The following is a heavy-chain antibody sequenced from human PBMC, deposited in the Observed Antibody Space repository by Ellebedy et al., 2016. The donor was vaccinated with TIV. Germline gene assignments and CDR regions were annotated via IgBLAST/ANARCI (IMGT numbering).Heavy chain of an antibody. Sequence: GESLKISCAASGFTFSSYGMHWVRQAPGKGLEWVAVISYDGSNKYYADSVKGRFTTSRDNSKNTLYLQMNSLRAEDTAVYYCARHPTLGYGMDVWGQGTTVTVSS. J-gene: IGHJ6*02. CDR2: ISYDGSNK. D-gene: IGHD3-16*01. CDR1: GFTFSSYG. V-gene: IGHV3-30*03. CDR3: ARHPTLGYGMDV.